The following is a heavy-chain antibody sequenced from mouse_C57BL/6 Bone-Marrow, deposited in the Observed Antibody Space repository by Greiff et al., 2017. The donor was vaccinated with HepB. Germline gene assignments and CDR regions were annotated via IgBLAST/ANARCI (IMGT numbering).Heavy chain of an antibody. CDR1: GYTFTSYW. CDR3: ARSAARSGGYALDY. D-gene: IGHD1-1*02. CDR2: IYPSDSET. V-gene: IGHV1-61*01. J-gene: IGHJ4*01. Sequence: QVQLQQPGAELVRPGSSVKLSCKASGYTFTSYWMDWVKQRPGQGLEWIGNIYPSDSETHYNQKFKDKATLTVDKSSSTAYMQLSSLTSDDSAVYYCARSAARSGGYALDYWGQGTSVTDSS.